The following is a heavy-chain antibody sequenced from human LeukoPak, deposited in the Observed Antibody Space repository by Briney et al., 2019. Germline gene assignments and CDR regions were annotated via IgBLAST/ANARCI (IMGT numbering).Heavy chain of an antibody. Sequence: PSQTLSLTCTVSGGSISSGDYYWSWIRQPPGKGLEWIGYIYYSGSTYYNPSLKSRVTISVDTSKNQFSLKLSSVTAADTAVYYCARVGRAVAYVEYWGQGTLVTVSS. V-gene: IGHV4-30-4*01. D-gene: IGHD3-16*01. CDR1: GGSISSGDYY. CDR3: ARVGRAVAYVEY. CDR2: IYYSGST. J-gene: IGHJ4*02.